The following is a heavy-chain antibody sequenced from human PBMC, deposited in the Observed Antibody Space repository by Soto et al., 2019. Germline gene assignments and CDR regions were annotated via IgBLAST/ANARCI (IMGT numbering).Heavy chain of an antibody. CDR2: FDPEDGET. J-gene: IGHJ6*03. Sequence: QVQLVQSGAEVKKPGASVKVSCKVSGYTLTELSMHWVRQAPGKGLEWMGGFDPEDGETIYAQKFQGRDTMTKDTSTDTAYMELSSLGSEDTAVYYCATVAPYGSGSYGLYYYMDVWGKGTTVTVSS. CDR1: GYTLTELS. CDR3: ATVAPYGSGSYGLYYYMDV. V-gene: IGHV1-24*01. D-gene: IGHD3-10*01.